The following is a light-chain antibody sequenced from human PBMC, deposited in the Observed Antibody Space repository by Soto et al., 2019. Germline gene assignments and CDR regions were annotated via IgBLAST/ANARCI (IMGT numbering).Light chain of an antibody. V-gene: IGKV4-1*01. CDR1: QGVLRGSNNKNH. Sequence: DIVMTQSPDSLVVSLGERATINCRSSQGVLRGSNNKNHLAWYQQKPGQPPRLLLYWASTRESGVPDRFSGSGSGTDFTLTISSLQAEDVAVYYCQQYYSNPITFGQGTRLENK. J-gene: IGKJ5*01. CDR2: WAS. CDR3: QQYYSNPIT.